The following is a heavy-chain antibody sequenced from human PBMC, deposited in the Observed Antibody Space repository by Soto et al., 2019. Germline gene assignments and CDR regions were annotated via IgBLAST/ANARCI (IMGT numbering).Heavy chain of an antibody. CDR1: GYTFTGAY. CDR3: ARDFTTRSYGVDV. V-gene: IGHV1-2*02. CDR2: INPNSGGT. Sequence: QAQLVQSGAEVKKPGASVKVSCKASGYTFTGAYIHWVRQAPGQGLEWMGCINPNSGGTEFAQKCQGRVTVTRDTSITTVYMEMNRLRSDDTGVYYCARDFTTRSYGVDVWGQGTAVTVSS. J-gene: IGHJ6*02. D-gene: IGHD3-10*01.